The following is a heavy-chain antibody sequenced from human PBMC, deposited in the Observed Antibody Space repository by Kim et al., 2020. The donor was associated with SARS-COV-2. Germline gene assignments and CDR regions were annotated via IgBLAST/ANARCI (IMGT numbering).Heavy chain of an antibody. CDR3: ARDVGPKDIVVVPAARSYGIDV. V-gene: IGHV1-18*01. D-gene: IGHD2-2*01. J-gene: IGHJ6*02. Sequence: ASVKVSCKASGYTFTSYGISWVRQAPGQGLEWMGWISAYNGNTNYAQKLQGRVTMTTDTSTSTAYMELRSLRSDDTAVYYCARDVGPKDIVVVPAARSYGIDVWGQGTTVTVSS. CDR2: ISAYNGNT. CDR1: GYTFTSYG.